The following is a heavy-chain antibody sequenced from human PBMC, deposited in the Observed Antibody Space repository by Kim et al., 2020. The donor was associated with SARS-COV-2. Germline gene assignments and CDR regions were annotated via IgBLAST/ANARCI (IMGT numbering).Heavy chain of an antibody. V-gene: IGHV3-23*01. D-gene: IGHD1-26*01. CDR3: VEVGAAGY. CDR1: GFTFSSHA. Sequence: GGSLRLSCAASGFTFSSHAMSWVRQAPGKGLEWVSSICGSGDSTYYADSVKGRFTISRDNSKNTLSLQMNSLRADDTAVYYCVEVGAAGYWGQGTLVTVSS. J-gene: IGHJ4*02. CDR2: ICGSGDST.